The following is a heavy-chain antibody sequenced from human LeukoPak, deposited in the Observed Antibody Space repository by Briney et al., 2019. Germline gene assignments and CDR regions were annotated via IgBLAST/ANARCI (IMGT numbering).Heavy chain of an antibody. V-gene: IGHV3-74*01. CDR1: GFTFSSYS. CDR2: INSDGSST. Sequence: GGSLRLSCAASGFTFSSYSMNWVRQAPGKGLVWVSRINSDGSSTSYADSVKGRFTISRDNAKNTLYLQMNSLRAEDTAVYHCARGIAVAGTWFDPWGQGTLVTVSS. D-gene: IGHD6-19*01. CDR3: ARGIAVAGTWFDP. J-gene: IGHJ5*02.